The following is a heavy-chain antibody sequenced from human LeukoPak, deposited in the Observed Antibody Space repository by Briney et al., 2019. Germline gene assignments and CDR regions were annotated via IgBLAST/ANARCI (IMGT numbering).Heavy chain of an antibody. CDR1: GGSISSGDYY. J-gene: IGHJ4*02. Sequence: SQTLSLTCTVSGGSISSGDYYWNWIRQPVGKGLEWIGRIYSTGSANSYNPSLKSRVTISVDTSKNQFSLKLSSVTAADTAVFYCARQWGRLGFDYWGQGTLVTVSS. CDR3: ARQWGRLGFDY. CDR2: IYSTGSA. V-gene: IGHV4-61*02. D-gene: IGHD2-8*01.